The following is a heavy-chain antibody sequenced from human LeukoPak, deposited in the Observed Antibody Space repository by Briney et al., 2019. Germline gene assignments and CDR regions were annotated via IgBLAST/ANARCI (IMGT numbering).Heavy chain of an antibody. D-gene: IGHD2-15*01. Sequence: GGSLRLSCAASGFSFTSYNFHWVRQAPGKGLQWLGFISYDGNIKYEDSVKGRFTISRDNSKNTLFLQMNSLRGEDTAVYYCAKGAGLAGTSWYIDYWGQGTLVTVSS. CDR2: ISYDGNIK. CDR3: AKGAGLAGTSWYIDY. J-gene: IGHJ4*02. V-gene: IGHV3-30*18. CDR1: GFSFTSYN.